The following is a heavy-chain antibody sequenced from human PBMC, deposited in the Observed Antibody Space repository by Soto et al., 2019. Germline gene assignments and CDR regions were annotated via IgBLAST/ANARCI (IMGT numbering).Heavy chain of an antibody. V-gene: IGHV3-23*01. CDR2: ISGSGGST. CDR1: GFTFSSYA. Sequence: GGSLRLSCAASGFTFSSYAMSWVRQAPGKGLEWVSAISGSGGSTYYADSVKGRFTISRDNSKNTLYLQMNSLRAEDTAVYYCAKARRTLEKKSSGWFWFRGPLDVWGQGTTVTVSS. D-gene: IGHD6-19*01. J-gene: IGHJ6*02. CDR3: AKARRTLEKKSSGWFWFRGPLDV.